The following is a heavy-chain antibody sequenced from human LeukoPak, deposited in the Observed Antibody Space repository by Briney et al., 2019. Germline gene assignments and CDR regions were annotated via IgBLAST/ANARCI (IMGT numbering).Heavy chain of an antibody. J-gene: IGHJ4*02. V-gene: IGHV3-48*01. CDR2: ISSSSSTI. CDR3: ARATGDKSFDY. CDR1: GFTFDDYG. Sequence: AGGSLRLSCAASGFTFDDYGMSWVRQAPGKGLEWVSYISSSSSTIYYADSVKGRFTISRDNAKNSLYLQMNSLRAEDTAVYYCARATGDKSFDYWGQGTLVTVSS. D-gene: IGHD7-27*01.